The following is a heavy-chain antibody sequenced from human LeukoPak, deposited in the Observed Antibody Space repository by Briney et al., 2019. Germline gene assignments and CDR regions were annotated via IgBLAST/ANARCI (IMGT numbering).Heavy chain of an antibody. CDR1: GGPISSYY. Sequence: SETLSLTCTVSGGPISSYYWSWLRQPPGKGQEWIGYIYYSGGTSYNPSLKSRVTISIDTSKNQFSLRLSSVTAADTAVYYCAREGHIWFGDLGNVWGEGTTVTVSS. D-gene: IGHD3-10*01. J-gene: IGHJ6*04. CDR3: AREGHIWFGDLGNV. CDR2: IYYSGGT. V-gene: IGHV4-59*01.